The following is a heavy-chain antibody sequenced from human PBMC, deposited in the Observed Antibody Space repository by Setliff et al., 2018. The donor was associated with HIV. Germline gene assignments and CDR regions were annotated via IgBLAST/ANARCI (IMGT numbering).Heavy chain of an antibody. Sequence: GASVKVSCKASGYTFTSYYIHWVRQAPGQGLEWMGVINPSGGSTSYAQSFQDRVTMTRDTSTSTVYIELSSLRSEDTAVYYCARVRYCSGGSCYGGEYWFDPLGQGTLVTVSS. CDR1: GYTFTSYY. V-gene: IGHV1-46*01. D-gene: IGHD2-15*01. CDR3: ARVRYCSGGSCYGGEYWFDP. J-gene: IGHJ5*02. CDR2: INPSGGST.